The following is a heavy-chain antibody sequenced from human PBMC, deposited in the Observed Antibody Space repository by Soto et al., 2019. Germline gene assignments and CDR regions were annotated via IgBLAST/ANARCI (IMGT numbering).Heavy chain of an antibody. J-gene: IGHJ6*02. Sequence: SETLSLTCTVSGGSISSSSYYWGWIRQPPGKGLEWIGSIYYSGSTYYNPSLKSRVTISVDTSKNQFSLKLSSVTAADTAVYYCARDSKGAWGYYGMDVSGQGTTVTVSS. CDR2: IYYSGST. V-gene: IGHV4-39*02. CDR3: ARDSKGAWGYYGMDV. D-gene: IGHD7-27*01. CDR1: GGSISSSSYY.